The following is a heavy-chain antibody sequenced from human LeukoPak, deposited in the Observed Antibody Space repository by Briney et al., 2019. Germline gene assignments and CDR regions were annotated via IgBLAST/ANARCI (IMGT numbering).Heavy chain of an antibody. CDR2: INPNSGGT. V-gene: IGHV1-2*06. J-gene: IGHJ3*02. CDR1: GYTFTGYY. D-gene: IGHD3-9*01. Sequence: GASVKVSCKASGYTFTGYYMHWVRQAPGQGLEWMGRINPNSGGTNYAQKFQGRVTMTRDTSISTAYMELSRLRSDDTAVYYCARGYGILTGYFDAFDIWGQGTMVTVSS. CDR3: ARGYGILTGYFDAFDI.